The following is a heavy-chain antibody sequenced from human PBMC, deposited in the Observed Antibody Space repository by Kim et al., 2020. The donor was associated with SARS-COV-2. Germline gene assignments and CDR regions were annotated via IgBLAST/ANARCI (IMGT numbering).Heavy chain of an antibody. J-gene: IGHJ3*02. CDR1: GFTFSSYA. V-gene: IGHV3-23*01. CDR3: AKSPKSGTYAFDI. CDR2: ISGSGGST. D-gene: IGHD1-26*01. Sequence: GGSLRLSCAASGFTFSSYAMHWVRQAPGKGLEWVSAISGSGGSTYYADSVKGRFTISRDNSKNTLYLQMNSLRAEDTAVYYCAKSPKSGTYAFDIWGQGTMVTVSS.